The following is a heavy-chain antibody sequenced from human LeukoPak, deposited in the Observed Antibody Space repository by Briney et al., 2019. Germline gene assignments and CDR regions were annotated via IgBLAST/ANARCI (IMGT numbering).Heavy chain of an antibody. V-gene: IGHV3-11*04. CDR1: GFTFSDYY. J-gene: IGHJ4*02. Sequence: PGGSLRLSCAASGFTFSDYYMSWIRQAPGKGLEWVSYTSSSGSTIYYADSVKGRFTISRDNAKNSLYLQMNSLRAEDTAVYYCARGRWYSAHYFDYWGQGTLVTVSS. D-gene: IGHD6-13*01. CDR3: ARGRWYSAHYFDY. CDR2: TSSSGSTI.